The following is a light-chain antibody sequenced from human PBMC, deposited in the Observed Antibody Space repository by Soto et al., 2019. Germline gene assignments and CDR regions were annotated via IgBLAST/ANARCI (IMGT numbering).Light chain of an antibody. CDR1: QSLRSY. CDR3: QQSYSTPQT. J-gene: IGKJ1*01. Sequence: DIQNTQSPSPLSGSPGDRVTITCRASQSLRSYLNWYQQKPGKAPKLLIYAASSLQSGVPSRFSGSGSGTDFTLTISRLQPEDFATYYCQQSYSTPQTFGQGTKVDIK. CDR2: AAS. V-gene: IGKV1-39*01.